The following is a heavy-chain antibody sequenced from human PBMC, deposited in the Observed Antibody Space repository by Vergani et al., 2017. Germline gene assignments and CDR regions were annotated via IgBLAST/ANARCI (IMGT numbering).Heavy chain of an antibody. CDR2: ISAYNGNT. V-gene: IGHV1-18*04. J-gene: IGHJ4*02. Sequence: QVQLVQSGAEVKKPGASVKVPCKASGYTFTSYGISWVRQAPGQGLEWMGWISAYNGNTNYAQKLQGRVTITTDTSTRTAYMELRSLRADDTAVYYCARDLVGPYDFWGPDYWGQGTLVTVSS. CDR1: GYTFTSYG. D-gene: IGHD3-3*01. CDR3: ARDLVGPYDFWGPDY.